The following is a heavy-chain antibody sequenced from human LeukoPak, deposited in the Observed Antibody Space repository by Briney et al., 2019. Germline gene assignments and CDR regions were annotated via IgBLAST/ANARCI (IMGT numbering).Heavy chain of an antibody. CDR2: LYYGENS. CDR1: GGSISIISSSTYY. J-gene: IGHJ4*02. V-gene: IGHV4-39*01. D-gene: IGHD6-25*01. CDR3: ARQLPTAAADTRGYFDY. Sequence: SETLSLTCTVSGGSISIISSSTYYWGLLRQAPGKGLEWIGSLYYGENSHYNPSLKSRATLSVDTSNNQFSLKLTSVTVADAAVYFCARQLPTAAADTRGYFDYWGQGTVVTVSS.